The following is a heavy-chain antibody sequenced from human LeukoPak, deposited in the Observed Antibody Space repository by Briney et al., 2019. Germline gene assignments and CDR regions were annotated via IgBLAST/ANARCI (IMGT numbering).Heavy chain of an antibody. CDR2: ISGSGAST. V-gene: IGHV3-23*01. J-gene: IGHJ4*02. Sequence: PGGSLRLSCAASGFTFSSYAMSWVRQAPGKGLEWVSAISGSGASTYYADSVKGRFTISGDNSKNTLYLQMNSLRVEDTAVYYCAKSKRVNTFYFDYWGQGALVTVSS. CDR1: GFTFSSYA. D-gene: IGHD5-18*01. CDR3: AKSKRVNTFYFDY.